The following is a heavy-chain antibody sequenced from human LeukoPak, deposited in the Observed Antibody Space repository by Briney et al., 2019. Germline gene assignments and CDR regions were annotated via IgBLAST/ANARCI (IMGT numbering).Heavy chain of an antibody. CDR2: MNPNSGNT. J-gene: IGHJ4*02. D-gene: IGHD3-3*01. CDR3: AREGFGGDSSREY. CDR1: GYSFSSYD. Sequence: ASVKVSCKASGYSFSSYDINWVRQATGQGLEWVGWMNPNSGNTGYAQKFRGRVNLARDASITTAYMELSSLTSEDTAVYYCAREGFGGDSSREYWGQGTLVTVSS. V-gene: IGHV1-8*01.